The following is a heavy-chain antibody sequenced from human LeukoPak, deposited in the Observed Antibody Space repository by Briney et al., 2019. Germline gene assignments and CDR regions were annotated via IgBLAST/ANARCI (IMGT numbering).Heavy chain of an antibody. CDR3: AGDLWYCSSTSCYSAFDY. D-gene: IGHD2-2*01. CDR2: TYYRSKWYN. J-gene: IGHJ4*02. CDR1: GDSVSSNSAA. Sequence: SQTLSLTCAISGDSVSSNSAAWNWIRQSPSRGLEWLGRTYYRSKWYNDYAVSVKSRITINPDTSKNQFSLQLNSVTPEDTAVYYCAGDLWYCSSTSCYSAFDYWGQGTLVTVSS. V-gene: IGHV6-1*01.